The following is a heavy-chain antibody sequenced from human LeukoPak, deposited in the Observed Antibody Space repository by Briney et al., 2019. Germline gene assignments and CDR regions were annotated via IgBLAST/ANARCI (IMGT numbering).Heavy chain of an antibody. D-gene: IGHD3-9*01. J-gene: IGHJ4*02. CDR2: IHSTGSI. CDR1: GASITSNY. Sequence: SETLSLTCSASGASITSNYWSWIRQPPGKGLEWIGYIHSTGSIKYNPSLKSRATISLDTSKNQFSLKLRSVIAADMAIYYCVRHNRDWYVEYWGRGTLVTVSS. V-gene: IGHV4-59*08. CDR3: VRHNRDWYVEY.